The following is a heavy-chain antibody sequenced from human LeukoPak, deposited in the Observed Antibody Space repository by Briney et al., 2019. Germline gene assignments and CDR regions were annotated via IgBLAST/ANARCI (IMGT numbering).Heavy chain of an antibody. D-gene: IGHD3-10*01. J-gene: IGHJ5*02. CDR3: ARESYGSGRGFDP. Sequence: PSETLSLTCTVSGGSISSYYWSWIRQPPGKGLEWIGYIYYSGSTNYNPSLKSRVTISVDTSKNQFSLKLSSVIAADTAVYYCARESYGSGRGFDPWGQGTLVTVSS. CDR2: IYYSGST. V-gene: IGHV4-59*01. CDR1: GGSISSYY.